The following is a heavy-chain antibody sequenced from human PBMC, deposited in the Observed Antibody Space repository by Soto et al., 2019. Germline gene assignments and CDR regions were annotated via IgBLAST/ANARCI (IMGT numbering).Heavy chain of an antibody. CDR3: ARVPGSGGYYLDY. V-gene: IGHV1-18*01. CDR1: GYTFTSYG. CDR2: IGASNGNT. D-gene: IGHD1-26*01. Sequence: QGHLVQSGAEVKKPGASVKVSCKPSGYTFTSYGISWVRQAPGQGLEWMGWIGASNGNTNYAPKLQGRVTMTTDTSTSTVYMELRSLRSDDTAVYYCARVPGSGGYYLDYWGQGTLVTVSS. J-gene: IGHJ4*02.